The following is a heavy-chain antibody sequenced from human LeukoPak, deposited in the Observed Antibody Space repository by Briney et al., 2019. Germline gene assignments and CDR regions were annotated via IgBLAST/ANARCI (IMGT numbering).Heavy chain of an antibody. D-gene: IGHD3-22*01. CDR1: GFTFSHHY. CDR2: SRNNVHRYMT. CDR3: ARGAHYSDARGYYYD. J-gene: IGHJ4*02. Sequence: GGSLRLSCAASGFTFSHHYMDWIRQAPAKELEWVGRSRNNVHRYMTEYAASVTGRFTILRDDSKNSLYLQMSSLKTEDTAVYYCARGAHYSDARGYYYDWGQGTLVTVSS. V-gene: IGHV3-72*01.